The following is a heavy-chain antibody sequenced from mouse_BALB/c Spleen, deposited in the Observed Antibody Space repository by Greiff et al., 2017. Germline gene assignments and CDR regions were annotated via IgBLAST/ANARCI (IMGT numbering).Heavy chain of an antibody. V-gene: IGHV1-18*01. CDR3: ARAAYYRYDGGNCYAMDY. CDR1: GYTFTEYT. Sequence: EVQLQQSGPELVKPGASVKISCKTSGYTFTEYTMHWVKQSHGKSLEWIGGINPNNGGTSYNQKFKGKATLTVDKSSSTAYMELRSLTSEDSAVYYCARAAYYRYDGGNCYAMDYWGQGTSVTGSS. J-gene: IGHJ4*01. CDR2: INPNNGGT. D-gene: IGHD2-14*01.